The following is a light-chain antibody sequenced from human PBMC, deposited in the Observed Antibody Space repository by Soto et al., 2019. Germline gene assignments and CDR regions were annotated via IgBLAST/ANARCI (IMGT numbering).Light chain of an antibody. CDR2: WAS. V-gene: IGKV4-1*01. CDR3: QQYYSTPPMYT. J-gene: IGKJ2*01. CDR1: QRVLYSSNNKNY. Sequence: DIVMTQSPDSLAVSLGERATINCKSSQRVLYSSNNKNYLAWYQQKPGQPPKLLIYWASTRESGVPDRFSGSGSGTDFTLTISSLQAEDVADYHCQQYYSTPPMYTFGQGTKLEIK.